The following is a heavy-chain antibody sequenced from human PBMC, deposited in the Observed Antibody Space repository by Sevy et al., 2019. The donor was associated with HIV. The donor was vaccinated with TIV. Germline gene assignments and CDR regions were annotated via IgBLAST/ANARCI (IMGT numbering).Heavy chain of an antibody. CDR3: ATHYSGRGFDY. CDR1: GFTFSSYA. D-gene: IGHD4-4*01. J-gene: IGHJ4*02. Sequence: GGSLRLSCAASGFTFSSYAMSWVRQAPGKGLEWVSAISGSGGSTYYADSVKGRFTISRDNSKSTLYLQMNSLRAEDTAVYYCATHYSGRGFDYWGQGTLVTVSS. CDR2: ISGSGGST. V-gene: IGHV3-23*01.